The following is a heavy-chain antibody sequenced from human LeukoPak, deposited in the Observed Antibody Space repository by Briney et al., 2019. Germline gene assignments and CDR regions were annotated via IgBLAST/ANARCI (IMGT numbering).Heavy chain of an antibody. Sequence: PSETLSLSCTVSGGSISSYCWSWIRQPAGKGLEWIGRIYTSGSTNYNPSLKSRVTMSVDTSKNQFSLKLSSVTAADTAVYYCARDQWGYYDSSGYYYFDYWGQGTLVTVSS. CDR1: GGSISSYC. D-gene: IGHD3-22*01. V-gene: IGHV4-4*07. CDR2: IYTSGST. CDR3: ARDQWGYYDSSGYYYFDY. J-gene: IGHJ4*02.